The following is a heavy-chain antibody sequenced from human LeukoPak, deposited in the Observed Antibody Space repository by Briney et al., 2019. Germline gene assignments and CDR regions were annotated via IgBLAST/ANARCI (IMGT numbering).Heavy chain of an antibody. CDR2: ISHRGRT. J-gene: IGHJ4*02. V-gene: IGHV4-34*01. CDR3: ARIPLYFLEPFDY. CDR1: GGSVSGYY. Sequence: TSETLSLTCAVYGGSVSGYYWSWIRQPPGKGLEWIGEISHRGRTHYNPSLKGRVTMSVDTSKNQFALGVDSVTAADTAVYYCARIPLYFLEPFDYWGQGILVTVSS. D-gene: IGHD3-3*01.